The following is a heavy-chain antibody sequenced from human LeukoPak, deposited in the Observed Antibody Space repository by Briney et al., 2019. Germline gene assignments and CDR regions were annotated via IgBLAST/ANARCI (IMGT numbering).Heavy chain of an antibody. J-gene: IGHJ4*02. Sequence: PGGSLRLSCAASGFTFSSYGMHWVRQAPGKGLEWVSSISSSSSYIYYADSVKGRFTISRDNAKNSLYLQMNSLRAEDTAVYYCARVKGITAAGDYWGQGTLVTVSS. CDR3: ARVKGITAAGDY. CDR1: GFTFSSYG. V-gene: IGHV3-21*01. D-gene: IGHD6-13*01. CDR2: ISSSSSYI.